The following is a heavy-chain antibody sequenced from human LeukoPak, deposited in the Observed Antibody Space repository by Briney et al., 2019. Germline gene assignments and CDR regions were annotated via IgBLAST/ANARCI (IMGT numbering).Heavy chain of an antibody. J-gene: IGHJ6*02. CDR3: ARKAYYDSSGYSPLSYYYYGMDV. Sequence: SVKVSCTASGGTFSSYAISWVRQAPGQGLEWMGGIIPIFGTANYAQKFQGRVTITADESTSTAYMELSSLRSEDTAVYYCARKAYYDSSGYSPLSYYYYGMDVWGQGTTVTVSS. V-gene: IGHV1-69*01. D-gene: IGHD3-22*01. CDR2: IIPIFGTA. CDR1: GGTFSSYA.